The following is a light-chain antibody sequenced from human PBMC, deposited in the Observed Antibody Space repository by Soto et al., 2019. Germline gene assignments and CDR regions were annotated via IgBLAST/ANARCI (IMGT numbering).Light chain of an antibody. J-gene: IGLJ1*01. Sequence: QSVLTQAASLSGSPGQSITSSCTGSSPDVGADNYVSWYQQYPGQAPNLLIYEVRRRPSGFSHRFSGSKSVNTASLTLSGLQAEDEAHYYCNSYTTMNTYVFGTGTTVTVL. V-gene: IGLV2-14*01. CDR2: EVR. CDR1: SPDVGADNY. CDR3: NSYTTMNTYV.